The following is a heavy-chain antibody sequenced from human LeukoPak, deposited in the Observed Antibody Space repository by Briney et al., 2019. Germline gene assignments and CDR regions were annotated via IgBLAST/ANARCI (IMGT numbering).Heavy chain of an antibody. D-gene: IGHD3-22*01. CDR3: ASGVSRYYDSRGYFDY. J-gene: IGHJ4*02. CDR2: ISGSGGST. CDR1: GFTFSSYA. Sequence: PGGSLRLSCAASGFTFSSYAMSWVRQAPGKGLEWVSAISGSGGSTYYADSVKGRFTISRDNAKNSLYLQMNSLRAEDTAVYYCASGVSRYYDSRGYFDYWGQGTLVTFSS. V-gene: IGHV3-23*01.